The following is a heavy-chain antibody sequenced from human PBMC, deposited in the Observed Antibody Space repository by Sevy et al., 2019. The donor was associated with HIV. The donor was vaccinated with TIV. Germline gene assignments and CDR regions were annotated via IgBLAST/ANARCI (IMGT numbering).Heavy chain of an antibody. V-gene: IGHV3-48*03. J-gene: IGHJ4*02. CDR1: GFTFSTYE. CDR3: ATNKVMAL. CDR2: INSGGGTI. D-gene: IGHD3-16*01. Sequence: GGSLRLSCAASGFTFSTYEMNWVRQAPGKGLEWLSYINSGGGTIHYADSVKGRFTISRDNAKNSLSLQMNSLRAEDKAVYYCATNKVMALWGQGTLVTVSS.